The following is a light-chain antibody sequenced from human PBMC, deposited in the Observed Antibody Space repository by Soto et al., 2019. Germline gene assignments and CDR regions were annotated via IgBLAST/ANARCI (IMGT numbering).Light chain of an antibody. V-gene: IGKV1-5*01. J-gene: IGKJ1*01. CDR2: DAS. CDR1: QSISTW. Sequence: DIQMTQSPSTLSASVVDRVTIPCRASQSISTWLAWYQQKPGKAPKLLIYDASSLESGVPSRFSGSGSGTEFTLTISSLQPDDFATYYCQQYNSYSRWTFGQGTKVDIK. CDR3: QQYNSYSRWT.